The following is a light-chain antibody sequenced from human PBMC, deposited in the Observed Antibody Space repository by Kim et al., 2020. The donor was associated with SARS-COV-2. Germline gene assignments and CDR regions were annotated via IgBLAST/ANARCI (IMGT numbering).Light chain of an antibody. CDR3: HQYNDWPPEDT. J-gene: IGKJ2*01. CDR1: QSVSSN. CDR2: GAS. Sequence: EIVMTQSPATLSVSPGDTATLSCRASQSVSSNLAWYQLKPGRAPTLLIYGASTRATGIPARFSGSGSGTEFTLTITSLQSGDFALYYCHQYNDWPPEDTFGQGTKLEI. V-gene: IGKV3-15*01.